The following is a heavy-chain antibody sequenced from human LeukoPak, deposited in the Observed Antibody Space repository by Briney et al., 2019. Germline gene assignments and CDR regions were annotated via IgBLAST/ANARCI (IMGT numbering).Heavy chain of an antibody. V-gene: IGHV4-59*08. D-gene: IGHD6-19*01. CDR1: GGSISSYY. CDR2: IYYSGST. Sequence: SETLSLTCTVSGGSISSYYWSWIRQPPGKGLEWIGYIYYSGSTNYNPSLKSRVTISVDTSKNQFSLKLSSVTAADTAVYYCASHKSRYSSGWAFDYWGQGTLVTVSS. J-gene: IGHJ4*02. CDR3: ASHKSRYSSGWAFDY.